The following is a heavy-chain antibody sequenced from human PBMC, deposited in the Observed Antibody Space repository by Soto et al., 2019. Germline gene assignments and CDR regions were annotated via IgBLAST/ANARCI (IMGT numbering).Heavy chain of an antibody. Sequence: GASVKVSCKASGYTFTGYYMHWVRQAPGQGLEWMGWINPNSGGTNYAQKFQGWITMTRDTSISTAYMELSRLRSDDTAVYYCARVYTPTIYQKPEYCSGGSCYEAFDIWGQGTMVTVSS. D-gene: IGHD2-15*01. J-gene: IGHJ3*02. V-gene: IGHV1-2*04. CDR2: INPNSGGT. CDR1: GYTFTGYY. CDR3: ARVYTPTIYQKPEYCSGGSCYEAFDI.